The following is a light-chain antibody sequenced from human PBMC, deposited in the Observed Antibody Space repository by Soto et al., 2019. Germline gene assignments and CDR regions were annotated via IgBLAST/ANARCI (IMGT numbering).Light chain of an antibody. V-gene: IGKV3-20*01. Sequence: EIVLTQSPGTLSLSPGERATLSCGASQSVSSSYLAWYQQKPGQAPRLLMYGTSTRATGIPDRFSGSGSGTDFTLTINRLEPEDFAVYYCQQYTSPLYTFGQGTKLEIK. CDR1: QSVSSSY. J-gene: IGKJ2*01. CDR3: QQYTSPLYT. CDR2: GTS.